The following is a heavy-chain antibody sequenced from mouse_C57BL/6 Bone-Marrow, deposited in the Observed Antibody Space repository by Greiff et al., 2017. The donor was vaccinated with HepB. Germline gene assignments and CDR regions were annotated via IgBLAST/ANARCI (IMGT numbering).Heavy chain of an antibody. V-gene: IGHV5-4*01. J-gene: IGHJ2*01. CDR1: GFTFSSYA. CDR2: ISDGGSYT. Sequence: EVQWVESGGGLVKPGGSLKLSCAASGFTFSSYAMSWVRQTPEKRLEWVATISDGGSYTYYPDNVKGRFTISRDNAKNNLYLQMSHLKSEDTAMYYCARVMNGNYPYFDYWGQGTTLTVSS. CDR3: ARVMNGNYPYFDY. D-gene: IGHD2-1*01.